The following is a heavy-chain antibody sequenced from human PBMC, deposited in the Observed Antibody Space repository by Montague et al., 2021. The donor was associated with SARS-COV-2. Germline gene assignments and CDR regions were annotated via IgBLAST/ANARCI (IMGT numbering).Heavy chain of an antibody. D-gene: IGHD3-10*01. CDR2: IHHGGST. J-gene: IGHJ6*03. CDR1: GGSFSTYS. CDR3: ARLGDGVVPSPILGVGPYYSYYFMDV. Sequence: SETRSLTCAVHGGSFSTYSWNWIRQTPGKGLEWIGEIHHGGSTNYNPSLKSRVPISADTSKNQFSLKLTSVAAADTAVYYCARLGDGVVPSPILGVGPYYSYYFMDVWGKGTTVTVSS. V-gene: IGHV4-34*01.